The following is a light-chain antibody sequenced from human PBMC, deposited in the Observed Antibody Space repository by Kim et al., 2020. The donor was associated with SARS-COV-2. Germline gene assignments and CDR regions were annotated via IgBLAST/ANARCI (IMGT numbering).Light chain of an antibody. Sequence: DIQLTQSPSFLSASVGDRVSITCRASQGISSYLAWYQQKPGTAPKILIYAAATLQSGVPSRFSGSGSETEFTLTISSLQPEDFAIYYCLQLNSYPLTFGGGTKVDIK. V-gene: IGKV1-9*01. J-gene: IGKJ4*01. CDR1: QGISSY. CDR2: AAA. CDR3: LQLNSYPLT.